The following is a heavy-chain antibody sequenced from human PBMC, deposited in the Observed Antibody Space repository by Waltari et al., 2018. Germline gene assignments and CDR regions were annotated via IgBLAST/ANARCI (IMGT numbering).Heavy chain of an antibody. J-gene: IGHJ4*02. CDR2: IKQDGSEK. Sequence: EVQLVESGGGLVQPGGSLRLSCAASGFTCSSYWMRWVRQAPGKGLEWVANIKQDGSEKYYVDSVKGRFTISRDNAKNSLYLQMNSLRAEDTAVYYCARERDYYDSSGYADYWGQGTLVTVSS. CDR3: ARERDYYDSSGYADY. CDR1: GFTCSSYW. D-gene: IGHD3-22*01. V-gene: IGHV3-7*01.